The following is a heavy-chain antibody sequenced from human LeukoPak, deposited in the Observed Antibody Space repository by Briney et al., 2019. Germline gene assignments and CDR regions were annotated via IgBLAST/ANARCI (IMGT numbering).Heavy chain of an antibody. CDR1: GGSYSGYY. V-gene: IGHV4-34*01. CDR2: INHSGST. Sequence: SETLSLTCAVYGGSYSGYYWSWIRQPAGKGLEWIGEINHSGSTNYNPSLKSRVTISVDTSKNQFSLKLSSVTAADTAVYYCARGYPLNYYDSSGYYFDPWGQGTLVTVSS. J-gene: IGHJ5*02. D-gene: IGHD3-22*01. CDR3: ARGYPLNYYDSSGYYFDP.